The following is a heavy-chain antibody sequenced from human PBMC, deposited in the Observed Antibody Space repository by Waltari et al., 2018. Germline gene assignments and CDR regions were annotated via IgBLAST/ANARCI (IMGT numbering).Heavy chain of an antibody. D-gene: IGHD3-22*01. CDR2: IYYSGSP. CDR1: GGSISSSSYY. V-gene: IGHV4-39*01. CDR3: ARSLYYYDSSGYYYFHAFDI. J-gene: IGHJ3*02. Sequence: QLQLQESGPGLVKPSETLSLTCTVSGGSISSSSYYWGWIRQPPGKGLEWIGSIYYSGSPYSNPSLKSRVTISVDTSKNQFSLKLSSVTAADTAVYYCARSLYYYDSSGYYYFHAFDIWGQGTMVTVSS.